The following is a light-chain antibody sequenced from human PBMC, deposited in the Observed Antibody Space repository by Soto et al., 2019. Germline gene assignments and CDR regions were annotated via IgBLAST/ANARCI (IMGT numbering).Light chain of an antibody. CDR3: QQWNNWPFT. J-gene: IGKJ3*01. CDR1: QSVRSY. Sequence: DIVLTQSPATLSLAPGERATLSCRASQSVRSYLAWYQQKPGQVPRLLIYHASKRATGIPARFSGSGSGTDFTLTISSLEPEDFAVYYCQQWNNWPFTFGPGTKVDIK. CDR2: HAS. V-gene: IGKV3-11*01.